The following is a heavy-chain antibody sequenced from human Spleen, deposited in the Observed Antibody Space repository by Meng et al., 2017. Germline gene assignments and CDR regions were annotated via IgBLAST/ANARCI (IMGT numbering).Heavy chain of an antibody. CDR2: ISSLSNYI. CDR3: ARDDCDSPFDH. J-gene: IGHJ4*02. Sequence: GESLKISCAASGFTFSTYSMNWVRQAPGKGLEWVSSISSLSNYIYYADSVKGRFTISRDNAKNSLYLQMSSLRAEDTAVYYCARDDCDSPFDHWGQGTLVTVSS. D-gene: IGHD2-21*02. CDR1: GFTFSTYS. V-gene: IGHV3-21*01.